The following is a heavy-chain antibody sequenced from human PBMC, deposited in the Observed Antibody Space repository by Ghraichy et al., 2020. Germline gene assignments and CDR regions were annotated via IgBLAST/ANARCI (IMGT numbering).Heavy chain of an antibody. CDR1: GDSVSSNSAA. D-gene: IGHD3-22*01. CDR3: ARGDYYDSSGYYYTPYDY. CDR2: TYYRSKWYN. J-gene: IGHJ4*02. Sequence: SQTLSLTCAISGDSVSSNSAAWNWIRQSPSRGLEWLGRTYYRSKWYNDYAVSVKSRITINPDTSKNQFSLQLNSVTPEDTAVYYCARGDYYDSSGYYYTPYDYWGQGTLVTVSS. V-gene: IGHV6-1*01.